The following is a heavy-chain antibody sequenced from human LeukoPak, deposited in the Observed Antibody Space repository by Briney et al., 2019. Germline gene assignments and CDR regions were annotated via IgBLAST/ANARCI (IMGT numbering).Heavy chain of an antibody. D-gene: IGHD3-22*01. CDR2: IKQDGSEK. CDR3: AREDDSSGYSVDY. J-gene: IGHJ4*02. V-gene: IGHV3-7*01. Sequence: GGSLRLSCAASGFTFSSYWMSWVRQAPGKGLEWVANIKQDGSEKYYVDSVKGRFTISRDNAKNSLYLQMNSLRAEDTAVYYCAREDDSSGYSVDYWGQGTPVTVSS. CDR1: GFTFSSYW.